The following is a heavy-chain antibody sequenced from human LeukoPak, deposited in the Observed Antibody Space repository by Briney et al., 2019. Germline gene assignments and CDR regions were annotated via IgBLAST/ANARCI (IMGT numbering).Heavy chain of an antibody. J-gene: IGHJ4*02. CDR3: ARGDGSGRYCIEY. D-gene: IGHD3-10*01. CDR1: GYTFTDYF. Sequence: GASVKVSCKASGYTFTDYFMHWVRQAPGQGLEWMGWINPNSGGTNYAQRFQGRVTMTRDTSISTVYMELGRLTSDDTAVYYCARGDGSGRYCIEYWGQGTLVAVAS. CDR2: INPNSGGT. V-gene: IGHV1-2*02.